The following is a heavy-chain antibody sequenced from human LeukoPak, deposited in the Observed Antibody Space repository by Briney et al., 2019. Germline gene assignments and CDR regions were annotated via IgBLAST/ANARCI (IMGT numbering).Heavy chain of an antibody. CDR2: IYHSGST. D-gene: IGHD2-2*01. J-gene: IGHJ3*02. CDR1: GYSISSGYY. Sequence: SETLFLTCTVSGYSISSGYYWGWIRQPPGKGLEWIGSIYHSGSTYYNPSLKSRVTISVDTSKNQFSLKLSSVTAADTAVYYCASYCSSTSCFASDAFDIWGQGTMVTVSS. V-gene: IGHV4-38-2*02. CDR3: ASYCSSTSCFASDAFDI.